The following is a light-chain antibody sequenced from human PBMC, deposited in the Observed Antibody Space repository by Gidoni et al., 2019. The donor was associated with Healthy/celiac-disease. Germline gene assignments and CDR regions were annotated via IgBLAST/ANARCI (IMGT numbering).Light chain of an antibody. CDR1: QGISSY. CDR2: AAS. Sequence: AIRMTQSPSSLSASTGDRVTITCRASQGISSYLAWYQQKPGKAPKLLIYAASTLQSGVPSRFSGSGSGTDFTLTISCLQSEDFATYYCQQYYSYLWTFXQXTKVXIK. J-gene: IGKJ1*01. V-gene: IGKV1-8*01. CDR3: QQYYSYLWT.